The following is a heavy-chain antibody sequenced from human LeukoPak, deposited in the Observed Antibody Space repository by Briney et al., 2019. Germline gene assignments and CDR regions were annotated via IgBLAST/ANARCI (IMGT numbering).Heavy chain of an antibody. CDR3: ASFLGGILTGYSLDYYYYMDV. CDR2: IYYGGST. Sequence: PSETLSLTCTVSGGSISSSSYYWGWIRQPPGKGLEWIGSIYYGGSTYYNPSLKSRVTISVDTSKNQFSLKLSSVTAADTAVYYCASFLGGILTGYSLDYYYYMDVWGKGTTVTVSS. D-gene: IGHD3-9*01. CDR1: GGSISSSSYY. J-gene: IGHJ6*03. V-gene: IGHV4-39*01.